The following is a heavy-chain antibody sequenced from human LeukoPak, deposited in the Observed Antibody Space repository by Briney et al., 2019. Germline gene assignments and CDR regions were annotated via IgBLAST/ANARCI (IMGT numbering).Heavy chain of an antibody. J-gene: IGHJ6*02. CDR1: GGSISSSSYY. V-gene: IGHV4-39*01. CDR2: IYYSGST. CDR3: ARISSYDFWSGYHDYYYYGMDV. D-gene: IGHD3-3*01. Sequence: SGTLSLTCTVSGGSISSSSYYWGWIRQPPGKGLEWIGSIYYSGSTYYNPSLKSRVTISVDTSKNQFSLKLSSVTAADTAVYYCARISSYDFWSGYHDYYYYGMDVWGQGTTVTVSS.